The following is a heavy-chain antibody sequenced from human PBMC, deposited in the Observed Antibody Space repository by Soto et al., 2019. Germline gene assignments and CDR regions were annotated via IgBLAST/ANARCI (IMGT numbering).Heavy chain of an antibody. CDR1: GYTFTTYD. Sequence: QVQLVQSGAEVRKPGASVKVSCKASGYTFTTYDINWVRQATGQGLEWMGWMNPNSGNTVYAQKFQGRVTMTRNTSINTAYMELTSLTSDDTAVYYGARYNYYYGMDVWGQGTTVTVSS. J-gene: IGHJ6*02. CDR2: MNPNSGNT. D-gene: IGHD1-20*01. V-gene: IGHV1-8*01. CDR3: ARYNYYYGMDV.